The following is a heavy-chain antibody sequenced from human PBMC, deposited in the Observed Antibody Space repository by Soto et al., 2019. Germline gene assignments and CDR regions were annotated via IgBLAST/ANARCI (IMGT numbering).Heavy chain of an antibody. CDR1: GFSLRNSGVG. CDR2: IYWDDDK. CDR3: AHLTTGGFYFDY. D-gene: IGHD1-1*01. J-gene: IGHJ4*02. V-gene: IGHV2-5*02. Sequence: QITLKESGPTLVKPTQTLTLTCTFSGFSLRNSGVGVGWIRQPPGKALEWLALIYWDDDKRYSPSLKSRLTITKDTSKTQVVLTMTTMDPVETATYYCAHLTTGGFYFDYWGQGTLVTVSS.